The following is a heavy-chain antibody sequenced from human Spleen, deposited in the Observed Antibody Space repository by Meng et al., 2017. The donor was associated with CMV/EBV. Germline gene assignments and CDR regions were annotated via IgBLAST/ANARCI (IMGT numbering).Heavy chain of an antibody. Sequence: SVKVSCKASGGTSSSYAISWVRQAPGQGLEWMGGIIPIFGTANYAQKFQGRVTITTDESTSTAYMELSSLRSEDTAVYYCARDTPFRVVVAAHYCYGMDVWGQGTTVTVSS. CDR2: IIPIFGTA. CDR1: GGTSSSYA. CDR3: ARDTPFRVVVAAHYCYGMDV. V-gene: IGHV1-69*05. J-gene: IGHJ6*02. D-gene: IGHD2-15*01.